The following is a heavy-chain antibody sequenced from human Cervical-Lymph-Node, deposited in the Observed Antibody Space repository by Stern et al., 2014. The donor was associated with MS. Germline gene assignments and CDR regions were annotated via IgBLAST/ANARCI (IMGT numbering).Heavy chain of an antibody. V-gene: IGHV1-46*03. J-gene: IGHJ6*02. CDR2: INPSGDST. CDR1: GYTLTNLY. CDR3: ATSGIAAAAGMDV. Sequence: QLVQSGAGVKKPGASVKVSCKATGYTLTNLYMHWVRQAPGQGLEWMXMINPSGDSTSHAQKFQGRVTMTRDTSTSTVYMELGSLRSEDTAVYYCATSGIAAAAGMDVWGQGTTVTVSS. D-gene: IGHD6-13*01.